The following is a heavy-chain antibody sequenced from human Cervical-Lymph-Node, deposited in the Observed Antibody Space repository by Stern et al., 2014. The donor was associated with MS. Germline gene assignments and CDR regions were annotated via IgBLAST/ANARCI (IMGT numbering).Heavy chain of an antibody. J-gene: IGHJ4*02. CDR1: GFSLVTSGVR. V-gene: IGHV2-70*04. Sequence: QVTLKESGPALVKPTQTLTLTCTFSGFSLVTSGVRVSWIRQPPGKALEWLARIDWNDKTFYKTSLMTRITISKDTSKNQVVLTMTNGDPVDTATYYCARMMGSGYRHYFDYWGQGTPVTVS. CDR3: ARMMGSGYRHYFDY. CDR2: IDWNDKT. D-gene: IGHD3-3*01.